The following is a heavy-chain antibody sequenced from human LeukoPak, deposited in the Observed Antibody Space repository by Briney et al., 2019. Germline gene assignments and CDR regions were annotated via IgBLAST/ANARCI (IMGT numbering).Heavy chain of an antibody. J-gene: IGHJ4*02. Sequence: SVKVSCKASGGTFSSYAISWVRQAPGQGLEWMGRIIPIFGTANYAQKFQGRVTITTDESTSTAYMELSSLRSEDTAVYYCARNFPSMAAAGFYSFAYWRQGTLVTVSS. V-gene: IGHV1-69*05. D-gene: IGHD6-13*01. CDR3: ARNFPSMAAAGFYSFAY. CDR1: GGTFSSYA. CDR2: IIPIFGTA.